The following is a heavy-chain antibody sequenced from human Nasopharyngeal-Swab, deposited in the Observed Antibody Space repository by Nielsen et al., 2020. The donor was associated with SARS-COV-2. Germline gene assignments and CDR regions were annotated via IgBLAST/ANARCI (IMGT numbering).Heavy chain of an antibody. V-gene: IGHV1-46*01. Sequence: ASVKVSCKASGYTFTSYYMHWVRQAPGQGLEWMGMINPSGGSTSYAQKFQGRVTMTRDTSTSSVYMELSSLRSEDTAVYYCARDPAIAVYYYYYGMDVWGQGTTVTVSS. CDR1: GYTFTSYY. D-gene: IGHD5-18*01. CDR2: INPSGGST. J-gene: IGHJ6*02. CDR3: ARDPAIAVYYYYYGMDV.